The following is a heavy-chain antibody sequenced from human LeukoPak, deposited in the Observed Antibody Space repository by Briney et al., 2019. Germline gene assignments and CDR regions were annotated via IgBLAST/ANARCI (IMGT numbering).Heavy chain of an antibody. CDR3: ARAGNTRFDY. D-gene: IGHD2/OR15-2a*01. V-gene: IGHV3-23*01. Sequence: GGSLRLSCAASGFTFSDYYMSWIRQAPGKGLEGVSGISGSDGSTYYADSVKGRFTISRDNSKNTLYLQMNSLRAEDTAVYYCARAGNTRFDYWGQGTLVTVSS. J-gene: IGHJ4*02. CDR2: ISGSDGST. CDR1: GFTFSDYY.